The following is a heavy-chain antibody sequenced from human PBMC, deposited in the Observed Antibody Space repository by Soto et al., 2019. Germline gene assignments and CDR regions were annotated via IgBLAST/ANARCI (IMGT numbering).Heavy chain of an antibody. V-gene: IGHV1-8*01. CDR2: MNPNNGNT. CDR3: ARGIAVAGRPGDY. CDR1: GYTFTSYD. J-gene: IGHJ4*02. D-gene: IGHD6-19*01. Sequence: QVQLVQSGAEVKKPGASVTVSCTASGYTFTSYDINWVRQATGQGLEWMGWMNPNNGNTGYAQKFQGRVTMTRSTSISTAYMELSSLRSEDTAVYYCARGIAVAGRPGDYWGQGTLVTVSS.